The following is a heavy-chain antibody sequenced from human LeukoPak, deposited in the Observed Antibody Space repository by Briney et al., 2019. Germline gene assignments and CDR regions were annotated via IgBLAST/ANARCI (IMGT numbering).Heavy chain of an antibody. CDR3: AKGDDIGKHPTRAYYFDT. CDR2: TGLNSVNT. V-gene: IGHV3-23*01. J-gene: IGHJ4*02. CDR1: GFTFSRHA. D-gene: IGHD5-24*01. Sequence: GGSLRLSCAASGFTFSRHAMSWVRQAPGEGLEWVSTTGLNSVNTLCAESVQGRFSISRDNSKNTLDLQMDNLRVDDTAVYYCAKGDDIGKHPTRAYYFDTWGQGTLVTVSS.